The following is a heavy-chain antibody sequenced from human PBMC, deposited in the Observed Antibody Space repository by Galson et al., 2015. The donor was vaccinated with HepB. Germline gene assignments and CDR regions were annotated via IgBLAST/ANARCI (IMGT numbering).Heavy chain of an antibody. D-gene: IGHD2-15*01. CDR1: GYTFTDYY. Sequence: SVKVSCKASGYTFTDYYIHWVRQAPVQGLEWMGRLNPKSGGTNFAQKFQGRVTMTRDTSISTAYMELSSLRSDDTAFYYCARGTHILVVVAANFDYWGQGTLVTVSS. V-gene: IGHV1-2*06. CDR2: LNPKSGGT. CDR3: ARGTHILVVVAANFDY. J-gene: IGHJ4*02.